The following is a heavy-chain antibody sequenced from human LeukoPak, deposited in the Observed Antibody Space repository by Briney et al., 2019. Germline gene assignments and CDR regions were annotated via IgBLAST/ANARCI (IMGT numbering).Heavy chain of an antibody. Sequence: PGGSLRLSCAASGFTFSSYGMHWVRQAPGKGLEWVAVISYDGSNKYYADSVKGRFTISRDNSKNTLFLQMNSLRGEDTAVYYCAKSNYYDSTYLDYWGQGTLVTVSS. J-gene: IGHJ4*02. CDR1: GFTFSSYG. CDR3: AKSNYYDSTYLDY. D-gene: IGHD3-22*01. V-gene: IGHV3-30*18. CDR2: ISYDGSNK.